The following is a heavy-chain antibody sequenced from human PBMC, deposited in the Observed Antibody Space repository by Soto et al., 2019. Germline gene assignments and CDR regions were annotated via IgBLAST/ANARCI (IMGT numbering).Heavy chain of an antibody. D-gene: IGHD6-19*01. CDR2: IYDSGST. Sequence: SETLSLTCTVSGGSISTYYWSWIRQPPGKGLEWIGYIYDSGSTNYNPSLKSRVTISVDTSKNQFSLKLSSVTAADTAVYYCARINWMAGLSFDYWGQGALVTVSS. CDR1: GGSISTYY. V-gene: IGHV4-59*01. J-gene: IGHJ4*02. CDR3: ARINWMAGLSFDY.